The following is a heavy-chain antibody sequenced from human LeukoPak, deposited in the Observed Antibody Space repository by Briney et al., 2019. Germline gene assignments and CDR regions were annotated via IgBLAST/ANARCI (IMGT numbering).Heavy chain of an antibody. CDR3: ARGPNSNWSGLDF. Sequence: GGSLRLSCIASGFSYSGHWMHWARQLPGKGLVWVSRISPTGSTTSYADSVKGRFTVSRDNAKNTLYLQVNNLRAEDTAVYYCARGPNSNWSGLDFWGQGTLLTVSS. V-gene: IGHV3-74*01. CDR2: ISPTGSTT. CDR1: GFSYSGHW. J-gene: IGHJ4*02. D-gene: IGHD6-6*01.